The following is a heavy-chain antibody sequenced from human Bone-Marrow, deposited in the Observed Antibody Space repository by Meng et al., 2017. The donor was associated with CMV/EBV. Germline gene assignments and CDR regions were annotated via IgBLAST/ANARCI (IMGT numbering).Heavy chain of an antibody. CDR2: IWYDGSNK. CDR1: GFTFSSYG. D-gene: IGHD2-2*01. V-gene: IGHV3-33*01. J-gene: IGHJ2*01. CDR3: ARDMKQFSTIVVVPAARYFDL. Sequence: GESLKISCAASGFTFSSYGMHWVRQAPGKGLEWVAVIWYDGSNKYYADSVKGRFTISRDNSKNTLYLQMNSLRAEDTAVYYCARDMKQFSTIVVVPAARYFDLWGRGTLVTVSS.